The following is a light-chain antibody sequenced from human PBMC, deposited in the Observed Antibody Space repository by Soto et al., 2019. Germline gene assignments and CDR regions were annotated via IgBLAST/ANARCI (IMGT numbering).Light chain of an antibody. Sequence: EIVMTQSPATLSVSPGERATLSCRASQSVSANLAWYQQKPGQPPRLLIYGASTMATGIPARFSGSGSGTVFTLTISGLQSEDFAVYYCQQYDNWPTFGPGTKVDLK. CDR2: GAS. CDR3: QQYDNWPT. J-gene: IGKJ3*01. CDR1: QSVSAN. V-gene: IGKV3-15*01.